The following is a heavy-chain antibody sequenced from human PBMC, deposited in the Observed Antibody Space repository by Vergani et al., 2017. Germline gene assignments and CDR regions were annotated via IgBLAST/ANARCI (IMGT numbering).Heavy chain of an antibody. Sequence: QVQVVQSGAEVKKSGASVKVSCKTSGYTFSNYYMHWVRQAPGQGLEWMGIINPSGGHTNYAQKFQGRVTITRDTSTSTVYIELSSLRSEDTAIYYCARGDYGILTGYRYWGQGTLVTVSA. CDR3: ARGDYGILTGYRY. CDR1: GYTFSNYY. CDR2: INPSGGHT. D-gene: IGHD3-9*01. V-gene: IGHV1-46*03. J-gene: IGHJ4*02.